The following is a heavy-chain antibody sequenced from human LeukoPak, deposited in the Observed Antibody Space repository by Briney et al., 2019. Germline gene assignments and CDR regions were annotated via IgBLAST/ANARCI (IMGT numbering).Heavy chain of an antibody. CDR1: GFIFSSYE. D-gene: IGHD5-18*01. CDR2: ITESGYTI. Sequence: GGSLRLSCGASGFIFSSYEMNWVRQAPGKGLEWVAYITESGYTIYYADSVKGRFTISRDNAKNSLCPQMNSLRAEDTAVYYCARDGSGYSDYYYYYYMDVWGKGTTVTVSS. J-gene: IGHJ6*03. CDR3: ARDGSGYSDYYYYYYMDV. V-gene: IGHV3-48*03.